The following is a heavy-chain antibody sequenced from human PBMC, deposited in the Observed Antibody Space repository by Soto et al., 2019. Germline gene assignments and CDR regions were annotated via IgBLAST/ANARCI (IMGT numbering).Heavy chain of an antibody. Sequence: EVQLVESGGGLVQPGGSLRLSCAASGFTFSSYEMNWVRQAPGKGLEWVSYISSSGSTIYYADSVKGRFTISRDNAKNSLYLQMNSLRAEDTAVYYCATHDYGDLSVGYWGQGTLVTVSS. CDR1: GFTFSSYE. J-gene: IGHJ4*02. CDR2: ISSSGSTI. CDR3: ATHDYGDLSVGY. D-gene: IGHD4-17*01. V-gene: IGHV3-48*03.